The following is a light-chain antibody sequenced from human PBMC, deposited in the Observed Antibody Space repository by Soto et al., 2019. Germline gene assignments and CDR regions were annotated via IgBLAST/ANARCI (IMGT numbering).Light chain of an antibody. CDR1: ERISSNF. Sequence: VLTQSPDTLSLSPGERATLSCRASERISSNFLAWYQQRPGQAPRLLIYGASTRASGIPDRFSGSGSVTYFACTISRLEPEDFAVFYCQQYGTYPFTFVPGTTVEIK. V-gene: IGKV3-20*01. CDR3: QQYGTYPFT. J-gene: IGKJ3*01. CDR2: GAS.